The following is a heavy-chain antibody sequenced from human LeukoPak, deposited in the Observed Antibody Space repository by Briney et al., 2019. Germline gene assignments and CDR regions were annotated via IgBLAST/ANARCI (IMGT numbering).Heavy chain of an antibody. D-gene: IGHD1-26*01. V-gene: IGHV3-48*01. Sequence: GGSLRLSCAASGFTFTKYNTNWVRQAPGKGLEWISYISTGSGTIYYADSVKGRFTISRDNANNSLTLQMTSLRADGTAIYYCARMSGIYYFDSWGQGTLVTVSS. CDR3: ARMSGIYYFDS. J-gene: IGHJ4*02. CDR1: GFTFTKYN. CDR2: ISTGSGTI.